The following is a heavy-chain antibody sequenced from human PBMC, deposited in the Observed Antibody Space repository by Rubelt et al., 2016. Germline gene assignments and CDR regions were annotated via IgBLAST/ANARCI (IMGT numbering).Heavy chain of an antibody. Sequence: VQLVQSGAEVKKPGESLKISCKGSGGTSRTYSISWVRQAPRQGLEWMGRIISFLGVANYAQKCQGRVTMTEDTSTDTAYMELSSLRSEDTAVYYCARVRFGDSWFDPWGQGTLVTVSS. CDR1: GGTSRTYS. CDR2: IISFLGVA. J-gene: IGHJ5*02. CDR3: ARVRFGDSWFDP. V-gene: IGHV1-69*09. D-gene: IGHD3-10*01.